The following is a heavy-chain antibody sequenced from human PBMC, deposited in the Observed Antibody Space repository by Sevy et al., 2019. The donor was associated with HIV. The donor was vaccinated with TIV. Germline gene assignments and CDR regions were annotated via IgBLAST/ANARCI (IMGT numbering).Heavy chain of an antibody. Sequence: GGSLRLSCAASGFTFSSYAMSWVRQAPGKGLEWVSGISSGGGAGTYYADSVKGRFTISRDNSKNTLYLQMDSLRAEDTALYYCGRPTESTVISYWFDPWGQGTLVTASS. V-gene: IGHV3-23*01. CDR2: ISSGGGAGT. CDR3: GRPTESTVISYWFDP. D-gene: IGHD1-1*01. J-gene: IGHJ5*02. CDR1: GFTFSSYA.